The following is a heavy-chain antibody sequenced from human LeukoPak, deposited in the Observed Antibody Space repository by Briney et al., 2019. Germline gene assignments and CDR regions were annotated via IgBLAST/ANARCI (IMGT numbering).Heavy chain of an antibody. CDR1: GFTFSSHW. D-gene: IGHD6-13*01. CDR2: VNGPGDWT. V-gene: IGHV3-74*01. Sequence: GGSLRLSCAASGFTFSSHWMHWVRQAPGEGLVWVSRVNGPGDWTHYADSVKGRFTISRDNSKNILYFQMNSLRAEDTAVYYCAKEVAAIGTPRFDYWGQGTLVTVSS. CDR3: AKEVAAIGTPRFDY. J-gene: IGHJ4*02.